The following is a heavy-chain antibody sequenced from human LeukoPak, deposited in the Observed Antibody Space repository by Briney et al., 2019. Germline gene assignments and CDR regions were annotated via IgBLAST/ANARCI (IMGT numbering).Heavy chain of an antibody. D-gene: IGHD3-10*01. J-gene: IGHJ4*02. CDR3: AKDIVKGSASGTFDH. Sequence: GGSLRLSCSGSGFTFEDYSMHWVRQAPGKGLEWVASISWDSGHLGYGDSVEGRFTVSRDNAKNSLYLEMNSLRVEDTAFYFCAKDIVKGSASGTFDHWGQGTLVTVSS. CDR1: GFTFEDYS. CDR2: ISWDSGHL. V-gene: IGHV3-9*01.